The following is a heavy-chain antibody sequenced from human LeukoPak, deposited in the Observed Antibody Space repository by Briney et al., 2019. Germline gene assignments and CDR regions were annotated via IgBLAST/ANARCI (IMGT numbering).Heavy chain of an antibody. Sequence: ASVKVSCKASGYTFTSYGISWVRQAPGQGLEWMGWISAYNGNTNYAQKFQGRVTITADESTSTAYMELSSLRSEDTAVYYCARDLNHYYYYYMDVWGKGTTVTVSS. V-gene: IGHV1-18*01. CDR2: ISAYNGNT. J-gene: IGHJ6*03. CDR3: ARDLNHYYYYYMDV. CDR1: GYTFTSYG.